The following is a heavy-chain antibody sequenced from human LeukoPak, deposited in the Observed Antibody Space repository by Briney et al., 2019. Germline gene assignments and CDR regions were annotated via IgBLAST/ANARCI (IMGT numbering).Heavy chain of an antibody. CDR3: ARAGTGATVTPNYYYYYGMDV. CDR2: ISSSSSYI. D-gene: IGHD4-17*01. Sequence: GGSLRLSCAASGFTFSSCSMNWVRQAPGKGLEWVSSISSSSSYIYYADSVKGRFTISRDNAKNSLYLQMNSLRAEDTAVYYCARAGTGATVTPNYYYYYGMDVWGQGTTVTVSS. J-gene: IGHJ6*02. CDR1: GFTFSSCS. V-gene: IGHV3-21*01.